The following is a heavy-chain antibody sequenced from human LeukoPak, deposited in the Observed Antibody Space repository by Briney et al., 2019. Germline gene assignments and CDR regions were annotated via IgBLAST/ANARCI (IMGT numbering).Heavy chain of an antibody. D-gene: IGHD3-22*01. Sequence: GGSLRLSCAASGFTFSSYGMHWVRQAPGKGLEWVAFIRYDGSNKYYADSVKGRFTISRDNSKNTLYLQMNSLRAEDTAVYYCARNAYYYDSSGYTYYYYYFMDVWGKGTTVTVSS. J-gene: IGHJ6*03. V-gene: IGHV3-30*02. CDR3: ARNAYYYDSSGYTYYYYYFMDV. CDR2: IRYDGSNK. CDR1: GFTFSSYG.